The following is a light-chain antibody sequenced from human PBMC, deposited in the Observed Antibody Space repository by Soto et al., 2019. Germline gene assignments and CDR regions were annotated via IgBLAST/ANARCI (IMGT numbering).Light chain of an antibody. CDR1: SCNIGSNY. V-gene: IGLV1-47*01. Sequence: QSVLTQPPSASGTPGQRVTISCSGSSCNIGSNYVYWYQQLPGTAPKLLIYRNNQRPSGVPDRFSGSKSGTSASLAISGLRSEDEADYYCAAWDDSLSGQGVVFGGGTKLTVL. CDR3: AAWDDSLSGQGVV. J-gene: IGLJ2*01. CDR2: RNN.